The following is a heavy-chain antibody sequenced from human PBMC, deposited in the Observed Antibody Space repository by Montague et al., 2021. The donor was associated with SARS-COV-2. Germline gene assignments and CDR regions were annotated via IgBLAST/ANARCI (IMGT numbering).Heavy chain of an antibody. Sequence: SLRLSCAASGFTFSSYAMHWVRQAPGKGLEWVAAISDDGSNKYYADSVKGRFTISRDNSKNTLYVQMNSLRAEDTAVYYCVRDEYDNLTGPLDFWGQGTLVTVSS. CDR2: ISDDGSNK. CDR1: GFTFSSYA. CDR3: VRDEYDNLTGPLDF. J-gene: IGHJ4*02. V-gene: IGHV3-30*04. D-gene: IGHD3-9*01.